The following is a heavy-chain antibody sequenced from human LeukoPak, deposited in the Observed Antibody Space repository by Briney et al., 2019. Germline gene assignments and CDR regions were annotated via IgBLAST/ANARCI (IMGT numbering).Heavy chain of an antibody. CDR2: ISHSGST. CDR1: GGSISGYY. J-gene: IGHJ4*02. CDR3: AGNPRYSSSWYAIAY. Sequence: PSETLSLTCSVSGGSISGYYWSWIRQPPGKGLEWIGYISHSGSTNYSPSLKSRVIISVDTSKDQFSLKLRSVTAADTAVYYCAGNPRYSSSWYAIAYWGQGTLVTVSS. D-gene: IGHD6-13*01. V-gene: IGHV4-59*08.